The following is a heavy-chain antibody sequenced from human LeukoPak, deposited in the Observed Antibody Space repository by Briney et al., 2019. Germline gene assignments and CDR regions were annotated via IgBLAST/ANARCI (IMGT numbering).Heavy chain of an antibody. V-gene: IGHV4-59*10. CDR2: IYTSGST. CDR1: GGSFSGYY. Sequence: SETLSLTCAVYGGSFSGYYWSWIRQPAGKGLEWIGRIYTSGSTNYNPSLKSRVTMSVDTSKNQFSLKLSSVTAADTAVYYCARATQRITIFGVVIENDAFDIWGQGTMVTVSS. D-gene: IGHD3-3*01. J-gene: IGHJ3*02. CDR3: ARATQRITIFGVVIENDAFDI.